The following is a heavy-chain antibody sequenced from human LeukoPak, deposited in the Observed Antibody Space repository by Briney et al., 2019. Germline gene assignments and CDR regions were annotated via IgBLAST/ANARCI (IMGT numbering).Heavy chain of an antibody. CDR2: INEGGSEK. CDR1: DFSFDTYL. CDR3: ARGETMDV. D-gene: IGHD5-24*01. J-gene: IGHJ6*03. Sequence: GGSLRLTCVAIDFSFDTYLMSWVRQAPGKGPEWVANINEGGSEKHYVGSVSGGFTISRDNADNSLHLQMNSLRPEDMAVYYCARGETMDVWGKGTTVTVSS. V-gene: IGHV3-7*01.